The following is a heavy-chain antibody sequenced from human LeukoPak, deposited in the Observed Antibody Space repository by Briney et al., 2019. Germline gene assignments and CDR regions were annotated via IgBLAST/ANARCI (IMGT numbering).Heavy chain of an antibody. V-gene: IGHV4-59*12. D-gene: IGHD3-10*01. CDR1: GGSIRSYY. Sequence: PSETLSLTCTVSGGSIRSYYWSWIRQPPGKGLEWIGYIYYSGSTSYNPSLKSRVTLSVDTSKTQFYLSLSSVTAADTAVYYCAREDSGSYYNFYYFYMDVWGKGTTVTISS. J-gene: IGHJ6*03. CDR3: AREDSGSYYNFYYFYMDV. CDR2: IYYSGST.